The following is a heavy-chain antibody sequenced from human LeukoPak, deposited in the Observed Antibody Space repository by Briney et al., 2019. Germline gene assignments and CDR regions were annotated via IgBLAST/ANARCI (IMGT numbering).Heavy chain of an antibody. CDR2: INHSGST. D-gene: IGHD3-10*01. CDR1: GGSISSYY. V-gene: IGHV4-34*01. Sequence: SETLSLTCTVSGGSISSYYWSWIRQPPGKGLEWIGEINHSGSTNYNPSLKSRVTISVDTSKNQFSLKLSSVTAADTAVYYCARQRRVRGAKEVYYYYYYYMDVWGKGTTVTISS. CDR3: ARQRRVRGAKEVYYYYYYYMDV. J-gene: IGHJ6*03.